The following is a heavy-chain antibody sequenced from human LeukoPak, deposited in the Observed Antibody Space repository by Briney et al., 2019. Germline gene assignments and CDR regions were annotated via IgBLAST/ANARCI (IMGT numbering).Heavy chain of an antibody. CDR1: GYTFTSYD. Sequence: ASVKVSCKASGYTFTSYDINWVRQATGQGLEWMGWINPNSGGTNYAQKFQGRVTMTRDTSISTAYMELRSLRSDDTAVYYCARGVWFGENWGQGTLVTVSS. CDR3: ARGVWFGEN. CDR2: INPNSGGT. J-gene: IGHJ4*02. V-gene: IGHV1-2*02. D-gene: IGHD3-10*01.